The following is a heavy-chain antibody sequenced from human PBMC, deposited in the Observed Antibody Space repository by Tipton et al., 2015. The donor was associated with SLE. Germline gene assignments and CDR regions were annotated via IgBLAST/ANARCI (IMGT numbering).Heavy chain of an antibody. CDR2: IYSSGST. CDR3: ARHLGIAVAGGGDY. V-gene: IGHV4-38-2*01. J-gene: IGHJ4*02. Sequence: TLSLTCVVSGYSITSDNYWDWIRQPPGKGLEWIGRIYSSGSTNYNPSLKSRVTISVDTSKNQFSLKLSSVTAADTAVYYCARHLGIAVAGGGDYWGQGTLVTVSS. D-gene: IGHD6-19*01. CDR1: GYSITSDNY.